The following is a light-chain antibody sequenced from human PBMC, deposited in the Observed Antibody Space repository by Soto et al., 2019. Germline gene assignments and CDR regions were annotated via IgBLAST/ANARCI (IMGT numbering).Light chain of an antibody. CDR1: SSDVGVYNY. CDR2: DVS. V-gene: IGLV2-11*01. Sequence: QSALTQPRSVSGSPGQSVTISCTGTSSDVGVYNYVSWYQQYPGKAPKIMIYDVSKRPSGVPDRFSGSKSDNTASLTISGLQAEDEADYYCCSYAGSYTFVFGIGTKVTLL. J-gene: IGLJ1*01. CDR3: CSYAGSYTFV.